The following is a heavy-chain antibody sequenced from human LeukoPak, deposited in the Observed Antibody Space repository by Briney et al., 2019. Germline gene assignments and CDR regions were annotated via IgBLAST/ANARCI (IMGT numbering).Heavy chain of an antibody. J-gene: IGHJ4*02. CDR3: AKDLRGLAFDY. CDR2: ISWNSGSI. D-gene: IGHD2-15*01. V-gene: IGHV3-9*01. CDR1: GFTFDDYA. Sequence: PGRSLRLSCAASGFTFDDYAMHWVRQAPGKGLEWVSGISWNSGSIGYADSVKGRFTISRDNAKNSLYLQMNSLRAEGTALYYCAKDLRGLAFDYWGQGTLVTVSS.